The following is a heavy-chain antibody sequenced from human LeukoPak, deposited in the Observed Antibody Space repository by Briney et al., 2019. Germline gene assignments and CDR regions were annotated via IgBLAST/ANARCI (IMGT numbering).Heavy chain of an antibody. CDR2: ISSSSSHI. V-gene: IGHV3-21*01. J-gene: IGHJ4*02. Sequence: GGSLKLSCAASGFTFRSYSMNWVRQAPGKGLEWVSFISSSSSHIYYADSVKGRFTISRDNAKNSLYLQMNSLRAEDTAVYFCARSDYCGGDCYSSLSNYWGEGTLVTVSS. D-gene: IGHD2-21*02. CDR3: ARSDYCGGDCYSSLSNY. CDR1: GFTFRSYS.